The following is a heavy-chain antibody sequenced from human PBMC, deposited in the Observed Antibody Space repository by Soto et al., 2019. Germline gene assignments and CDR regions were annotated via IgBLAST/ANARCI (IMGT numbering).Heavy chain of an antibody. V-gene: IGHV4-39*01. D-gene: IGHD2-21*02. J-gene: IGHJ4*02. CDR2: IYYRGNA. Sequence: PSETLSLTCSVSDDSINSDKYYWGWIRQPPGKGLEWIGSIYYRGNAYYNPSLQTRVTISLDKSRSQFSLKLNSVTAADSAVYFCARLEGLPTFSYYFDFWGPGALVTVSS. CDR3: ARLEGLPTFSYYFDF. CDR1: DDSINSDKYY.